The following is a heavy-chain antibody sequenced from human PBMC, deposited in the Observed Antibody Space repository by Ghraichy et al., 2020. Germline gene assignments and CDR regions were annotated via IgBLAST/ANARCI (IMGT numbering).Heavy chain of an antibody. D-gene: IGHD3-10*01. Sequence: GGSLRLSCAASGFTFGSYWMNWVRQAPGKGLEWVANIKQDGSETYYVDSVKGRFTISRDNAKNSMYVQMNSLRAEDTAVYYCARAMLRGVTGYHYYGMDVWGQGTSVTVSS. J-gene: IGHJ6*02. CDR2: IKQDGSET. CDR1: GFTFGSYW. CDR3: ARAMLRGVTGYHYYGMDV. V-gene: IGHV3-7*01.